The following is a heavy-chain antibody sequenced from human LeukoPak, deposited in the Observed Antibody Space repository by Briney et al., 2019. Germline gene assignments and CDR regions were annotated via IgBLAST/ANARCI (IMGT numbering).Heavy chain of an antibody. D-gene: IGHD4-11*01. CDR3: ARDRMTTLNWFDP. CDR2: INPNSGGT. Sequence: ASVKVSCKASGYTFTGYYMHWVRQAPGQGLEWMGWINPNSGGTNYAQKFQGRVTMTRDTSISTAYVELSRLRSDDTAVYYCARDRMTTLNWFDPWGQGTLVTVSS. CDR1: GYTFTGYY. J-gene: IGHJ5*02. V-gene: IGHV1-2*02.